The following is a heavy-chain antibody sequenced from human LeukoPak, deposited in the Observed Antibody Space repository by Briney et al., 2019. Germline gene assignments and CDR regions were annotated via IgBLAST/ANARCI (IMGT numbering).Heavy chain of an antibody. V-gene: IGHV4-34*01. J-gene: IGHJ6*03. CDR1: GGTFSGYY. D-gene: IGHD1-26*01. CDR2: SDDSGGT. CDR3: ARLSVIVGAALEYYYYYMDV. Sequence: PSETLSLTCAVYGGTFSGYYWSWIRQPPGKRLEWVGESDDSGGTNYNPSLKSRVTISADKSKNQVSLKLTSVTAADTAVYYCARLSVIVGAALEYYYYYMDVWGQGTTVTVSS.